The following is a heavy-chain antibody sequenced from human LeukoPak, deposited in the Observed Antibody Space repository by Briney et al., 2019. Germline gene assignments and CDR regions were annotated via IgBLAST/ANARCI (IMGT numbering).Heavy chain of an antibody. V-gene: IGHV1-18*01. CDR1: GYTFTSYG. D-gene: IGHD6-19*01. CDR2: ISAYNGNT. Sequence: ASVKVSCKACGYTFTSYGISWVRQAPGQGLEWMGWISAYNGNTNYAQKLQGRVTMTTDTSTSTAYMELRSLRSDDTAVYYCASSSSGWSGYYFDYWGQGTLVTVSS. CDR3: ASSSSGWSGYYFDY. J-gene: IGHJ4*02.